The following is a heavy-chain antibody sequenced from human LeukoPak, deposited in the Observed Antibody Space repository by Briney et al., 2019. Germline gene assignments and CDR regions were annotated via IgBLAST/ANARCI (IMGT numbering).Heavy chain of an antibody. D-gene: IGHD6-13*01. CDR1: GFKFYSYA. Sequence: GGSLRLSCAASGFKFYSYAMHWVRQAPGKGMEWVASISFDGSEKYYRDSVKGRFTTSRDNSKNTVSLQMNSLRPEDTAVYYCARSPGPAAVAFDYWGQGTLVTVSS. CDR2: ISFDGSEK. J-gene: IGHJ4*02. V-gene: IGHV3-30*04. CDR3: ARSPGPAAVAFDY.